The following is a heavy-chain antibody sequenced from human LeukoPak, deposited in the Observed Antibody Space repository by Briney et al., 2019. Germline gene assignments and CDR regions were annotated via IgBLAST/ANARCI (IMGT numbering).Heavy chain of an antibody. CDR2: ISSSSSYI. J-gene: IGHJ4*02. CDR3: AILQAATVDY. V-gene: IGHV3-21*01. D-gene: IGHD6-25*01. Sequence: GGSLRLSCAASGFTFSSYSMNWVRQAPGKGLEWVSSISSSSSYIYYADSVKGRFTTSRDNAKNSLYLQMNSLRAEDTAVYYCAILQAATVDYWGQGTLVTVS. CDR1: GFTFSSYS.